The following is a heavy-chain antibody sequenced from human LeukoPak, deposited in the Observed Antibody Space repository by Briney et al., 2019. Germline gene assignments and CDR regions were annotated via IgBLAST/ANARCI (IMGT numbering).Heavy chain of an antibody. V-gene: IGHV3-74*03. CDR2: INNDGSST. CDR3: ARDNDLLRYFDWPLDY. J-gene: IGHJ4*02. CDR1: GFTFSSYG. D-gene: IGHD3-9*01. Sequence: GGSLRLSCGASGFTFSSYGMHWVRQAPGKGLVWVSHINNDGSSTKYADSVKGRFTISRDNAKNTLYLQMNSLRVEDTAVYYCARDNDLLRYFDWPLDYWGQGTLVTVSS.